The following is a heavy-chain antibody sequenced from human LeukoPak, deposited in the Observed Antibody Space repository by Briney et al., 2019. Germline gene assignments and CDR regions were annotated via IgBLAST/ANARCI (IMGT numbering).Heavy chain of an antibody. CDR1: GYTFTSYG. CDR2: ISAYNGNT. CDR3: ARTYYYDSSGNWFDP. Sequence: GASVTVSCKASGYTFTSYGISWVRQAPGQGLEWMGWISAYNGNTNYAQRLQGRVTMTTDTSTSTAYMELRSLRSDDTAVYSCARTYYYDSSGNWFDPWGQGTLVTVSS. V-gene: IGHV1-18*01. D-gene: IGHD3-22*01. J-gene: IGHJ5*02.